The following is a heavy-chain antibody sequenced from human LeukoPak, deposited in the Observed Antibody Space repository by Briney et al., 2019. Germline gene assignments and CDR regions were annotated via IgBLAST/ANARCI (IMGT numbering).Heavy chain of an antibody. Sequence: GGSLRLSCAASGFTFSSYWMSWVRQAPGKGLEWVSSTSNSGYNTYYADSTKGRFTISRDNSKNTLFLQMNGLRADDTAVYYCAKEGDYYGSGAFTYYFDFWGLGTLVTVSS. CDR3: AKEGDYYGSGAFTYYFDF. J-gene: IGHJ4*02. CDR2: TSNSGYNT. V-gene: IGHV3-23*01. CDR1: GFTFSSYW. D-gene: IGHD3-10*01.